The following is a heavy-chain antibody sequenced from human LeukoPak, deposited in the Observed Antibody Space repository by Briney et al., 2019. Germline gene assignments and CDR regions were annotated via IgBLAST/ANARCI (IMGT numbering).Heavy chain of an antibody. D-gene: IGHD3-22*01. Sequence: EGSLRLSCAASGFTISSYAMSWVRQAPGKGLEWVSGISGSGGSTYYAESVKGRFTISRDNSKNTLYLQMNSLRAEDTAVYYCAKHYDSSGYFYYYYMDVWGKGTTVTVSS. V-gene: IGHV3-23*01. CDR2: ISGSGGST. CDR1: GFTISSYA. J-gene: IGHJ6*03. CDR3: AKHYDSSGYFYYYYMDV.